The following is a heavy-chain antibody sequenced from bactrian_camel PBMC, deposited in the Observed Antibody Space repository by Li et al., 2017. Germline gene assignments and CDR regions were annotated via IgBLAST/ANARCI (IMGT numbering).Heavy chain of an antibody. CDR3: ATSDTLGCTRGSMGRSDYNY. CDR2: IFGRNYV. J-gene: IGHJ4*01. V-gene: IGHV3S1*01. D-gene: IGHD2*01. Sequence: HVQLVESGGGSVQAGGSLRLSCTASGYTFRRDCMAWFRQAPGKEREGVAGIFGRNYVYYVDSVKDRFTISRNIASNMVYLQMNNLKPEDSAMYYCATSDTLGCTRGSMGRSDYNYWGQGTQVTVS. CDR1: GYTFRRDC.